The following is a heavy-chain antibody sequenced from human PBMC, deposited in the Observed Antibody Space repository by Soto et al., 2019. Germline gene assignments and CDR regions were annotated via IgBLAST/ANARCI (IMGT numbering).Heavy chain of an antibody. V-gene: IGHV1-69*13. CDR2: IKPIFGTA. CDR3: ARSYYDILPGYSQHAFDI. CDR1: GGTFSSYA. Sequence: ASVKVSCKASGGTFSSYAISWVRQAPGQGLEWMGGIKPIFGTANYAQKFQGRVTITADESTSTAYMELSSLRSEDTAVYYCARSYYDILPGYSQHAFDIWGQGTVVTVSS. D-gene: IGHD3-9*01. J-gene: IGHJ3*02.